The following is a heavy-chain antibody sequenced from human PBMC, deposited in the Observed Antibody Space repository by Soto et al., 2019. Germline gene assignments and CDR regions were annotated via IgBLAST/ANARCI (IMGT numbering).Heavy chain of an antibody. CDR2: LSGSGGST. V-gene: IGHV3-23*01. D-gene: IGHD3-3*01. CDR3: AKAGQYHFYFWSGSVYFFDY. CDR1: GFTFSSYA. Sequence: GGSLRLSCAASGFTFSSYAMSWVRQAPGKGLEWVSALSGSGGSTYYADSVKGRFTISRDNSKNTLYLQMNSLRAEDTAVYYCAKAGQYHFYFWSGSVYFFDYWGQRTLVTVSS. J-gene: IGHJ4*02.